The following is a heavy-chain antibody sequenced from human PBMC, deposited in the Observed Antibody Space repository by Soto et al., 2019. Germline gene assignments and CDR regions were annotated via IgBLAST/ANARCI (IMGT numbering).Heavy chain of an antibody. Sequence: SETLSLTCAVYGGSFSGYYWSWIRQPPGKGLEWIGEINHSGSTNYNPSLKSRVTISVDTSKNQFSLKLSSVTAADTAVYYCAREMFWYSSRWYYFDYWDQGTLVTVSS. CDR2: INHSGST. J-gene: IGHJ4*02. D-gene: IGHD6-13*01. CDR3: AREMFWYSSRWYYFDY. CDR1: GGSFSGYY. V-gene: IGHV4-34*01.